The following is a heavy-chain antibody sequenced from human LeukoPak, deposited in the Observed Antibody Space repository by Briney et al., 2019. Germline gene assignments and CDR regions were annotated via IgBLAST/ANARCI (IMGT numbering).Heavy chain of an antibody. CDR2: ISADGGST. Sequence: GGSQGLSCVASGLNFDDSAMHWVRQAPGKGLEWVSLISADGGSTFSADSVKGRFSISRDNSKNSLYLQMNSLRSEDTAMYYCAKEPGKFDYWGQGTLGARSS. J-gene: IGHJ4*02. CDR3: AKEPGKFDY. CDR1: GLNFDDSA. D-gene: IGHD2-2*01. V-gene: IGHV3-43*02.